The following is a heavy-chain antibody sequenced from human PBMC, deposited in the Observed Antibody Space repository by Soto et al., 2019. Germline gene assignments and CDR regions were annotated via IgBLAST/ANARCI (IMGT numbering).Heavy chain of an antibody. CDR1: GGTFSNSA. D-gene: IGHD3-3*01. V-gene: IGHV1-69*12. CDR3: ARDGDLRSDFWSGPLGGGWFDP. CDR2: IIPIFGST. J-gene: IGHJ5*02. Sequence: QVQLVQSGAEVRKPGSSVKVSCKASGGTFSNSAITWVRQAPGQGLEWVGGIIPIFGSTNYAQKFQGRVTLTADELTSTAYLEVSSLTSWDTAVYYCARDGDLRSDFWSGPLGGGWFDPWGQGTLVTVSS.